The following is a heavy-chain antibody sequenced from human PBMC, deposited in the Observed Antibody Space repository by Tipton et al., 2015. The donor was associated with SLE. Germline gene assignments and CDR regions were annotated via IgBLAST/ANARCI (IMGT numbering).Heavy chain of an antibody. CDR2: INTRGGST. D-gene: IGHD2-15*01. CDR3: AREMSEFCNGGICYTDY. V-gene: IGHV1-46*01. J-gene: IGHJ4*02. Sequence: QLVQSGAEVQIPGASVKISCKASGYTFTSNNIHWVRQAPGQGLEWMGMINTRGGSTSYAQRFQVTVTITRDTSTSTVYMEMSSLKSEDTAFYFCAREMSEFCNGGICYTDYWGQGTMVIVSP. CDR1: GYTFTSNN.